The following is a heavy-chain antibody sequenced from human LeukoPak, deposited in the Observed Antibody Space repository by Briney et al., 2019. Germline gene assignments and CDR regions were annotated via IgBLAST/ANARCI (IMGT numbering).Heavy chain of an antibody. CDR1: GYTFTGYY. V-gene: IGHV1-2*02. CDR3: ARDKRAARPTLDY. CDR2: INPNSGGT. J-gene: IGHJ4*02. Sequence: GASVKVSCKASGYTFTGYYMHWVRQAPGQGLEWMGWINPNSGGTNYAQKFQGRVTMTRDTSISTAYMELSRLRSDDTAVYYCARDKRAARPTLDYWGQGTLVTVSS. D-gene: IGHD6-6*01.